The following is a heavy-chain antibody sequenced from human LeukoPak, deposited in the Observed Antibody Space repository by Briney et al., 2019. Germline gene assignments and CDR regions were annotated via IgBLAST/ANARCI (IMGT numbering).Heavy chain of an antibody. Sequence: PGGSLRLSCAASGFTFSSYWMSWVRQAPGKGLEWVANIKQDGSAKYYVDSVKGRFTISRDNAKNSLYLQMNSLRAEDTAVYYCARDSVGPYYDFWSGPWGQGTLVTVSS. CDR1: GFTFSSYW. CDR3: ARDSVGPYYDFWSGP. V-gene: IGHV3-7*01. CDR2: IKQDGSAK. J-gene: IGHJ5*02. D-gene: IGHD3-3*01.